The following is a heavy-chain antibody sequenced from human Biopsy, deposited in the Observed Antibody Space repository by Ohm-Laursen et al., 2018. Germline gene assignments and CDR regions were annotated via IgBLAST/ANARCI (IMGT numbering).Heavy chain of an antibody. CDR2: VYYTGST. J-gene: IGHJ2*01. D-gene: IGHD3-22*01. V-gene: IGHV4-59*01. CDR1: GDSISSYY. CDR3: ARDRGFYSDRTVPGYFDL. Sequence: GTLPLTCIVSGDSISSYYWSWIRQPPGKGLEWIGYVYYTGSTDYNPSLQSRVTISVDTSKNHFSLRLRSVTPADTAIYYCARDRGFYSDRTVPGYFDLWGRGTLVTVSS.